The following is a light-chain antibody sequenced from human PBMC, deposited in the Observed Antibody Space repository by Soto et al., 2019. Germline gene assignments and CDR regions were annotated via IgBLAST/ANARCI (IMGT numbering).Light chain of an antibody. CDR2: DAS. Sequence: EIVVTQSPATLSLSPGERATLSCRASQSVSSYLAWYQQKPDQAPRLLIYDASNRATGIPARFSGSGSGTDFTLPISSLEPEDFAAYYCQQRSNWPPLTFGGGTKVEIK. CDR1: QSVSSY. J-gene: IGKJ4*01. CDR3: QQRSNWPPLT. V-gene: IGKV3-11*01.